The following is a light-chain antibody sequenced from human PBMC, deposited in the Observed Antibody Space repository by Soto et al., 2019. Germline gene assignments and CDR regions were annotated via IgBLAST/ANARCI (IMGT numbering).Light chain of an antibody. V-gene: IGKV3-15*01. CDR1: QSVSSN. CDR3: QHYNEWPPFT. J-gene: IGKJ3*01. CDR2: DTS. Sequence: EIVMTQSPATLSVSPGERATLSCRASQSVSSNLAWYQQRPGQAPRLLIYDTSTRATGIPARFRGSGSGTEFTLTINSLQSEDFAVYYCQHYNEWPPFTFGPGTKVDIK.